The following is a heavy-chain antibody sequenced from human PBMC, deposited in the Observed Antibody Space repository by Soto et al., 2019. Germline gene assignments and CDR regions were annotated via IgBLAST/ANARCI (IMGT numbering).Heavy chain of an antibody. V-gene: IGHV3-23*01. J-gene: IGHJ4*02. Sequence: PGGSLRLSCAASGFTSSRYAMTWVRRAPGKGLEWVSAISGSGNTTYYADSVKGRFTISRDSSKNTLYLQMNSLRAEDTAVYFCAKDLSSSWYPQYWGQGTLVTVS. CDR2: ISGSGNTT. D-gene: IGHD6-13*01. CDR1: GFTSSRYA. CDR3: AKDLSSSWYPQY.